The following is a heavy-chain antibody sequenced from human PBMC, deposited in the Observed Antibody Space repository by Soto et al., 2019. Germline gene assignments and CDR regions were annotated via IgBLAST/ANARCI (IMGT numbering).Heavy chain of an antibody. Sequence: SETLSLTCTVSGGSISSYYWSWIRQPPGKGLEWIGYIYHSGSTYYNPSLKSRVTISVDTPKNQFSLKLNSMTAADTAVYYCARHNYGSGSTYFDYWGQGTLVTVSS. CDR2: IYHSGST. J-gene: IGHJ4*02. CDR1: GGSISSYY. CDR3: ARHNYGSGSTYFDY. D-gene: IGHD3-10*01. V-gene: IGHV4-59*08.